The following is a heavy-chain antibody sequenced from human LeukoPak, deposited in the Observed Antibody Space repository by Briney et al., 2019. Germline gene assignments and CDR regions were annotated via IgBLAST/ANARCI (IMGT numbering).Heavy chain of an antibody. CDR3: ATCSGGRCYSKGFDY. V-gene: IGHV3-74*01. D-gene: IGHD2-15*01. CDR2: ISSGGSET. J-gene: IGHJ4*02. Sequence: GGSPRLSCAASGFTFSSYWMHCVRQAPGKGLVWVSCISSGGSETRYADSVKGRFTISRDNARNTPYLQMNSLTAEDTAVYYCATCSGGRCYSKGFDYWGQGTLVTVSS. CDR1: GFTFSSYW.